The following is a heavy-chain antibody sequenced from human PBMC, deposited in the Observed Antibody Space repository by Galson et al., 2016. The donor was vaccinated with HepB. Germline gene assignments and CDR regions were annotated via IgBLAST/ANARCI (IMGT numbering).Heavy chain of an antibody. J-gene: IGHJ4*02. CDR2: HSSYPGTT. Sequence: SLRLSCAASGLRFSDYAMSWVRQAAGRGLEWVSGHSSYPGTTYYADSVKGRFTVSRDNSRKMLDLQMDSLRAEDTAVYHCAKGAGPGMAASFDYWGQGILVTVSS. CDR3: AKGAGPGMAASFDY. CDR1: GLRFSDYA. D-gene: IGHD6-13*01. V-gene: IGHV3-23*01.